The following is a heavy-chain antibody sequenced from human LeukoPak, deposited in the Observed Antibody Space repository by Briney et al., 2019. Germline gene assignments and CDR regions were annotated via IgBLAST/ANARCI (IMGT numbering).Heavy chain of an antibody. CDR2: INPNSGGT. CDR3: ARGHSSGWYRRDYFDY. V-gene: IGHV1-2*02. J-gene: IGHJ4*02. Sequence: ASVKVSCKDSVYTFTGYYMHWVRQAPGQGLEWMGWINPNSGGTNYAQRFQGRVTMTRDTSISTAYMELSRLRSDDTAVYYCARGHSSGWYRRDYFDYWGQGTLVTVSS. D-gene: IGHD6-19*01. CDR1: VYTFTGYY.